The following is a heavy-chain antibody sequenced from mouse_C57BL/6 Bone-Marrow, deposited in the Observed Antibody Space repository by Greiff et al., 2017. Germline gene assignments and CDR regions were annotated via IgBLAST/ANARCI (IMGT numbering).Heavy chain of an antibody. Sequence: EVKLMESGGDLVKPGGSLKLSCAASGFTFSSYGMSWVRQTPDKRLEWVATISSGGSYTYYPDSVKGRFTISGDNAKNTLCLQMSRLKSEDTAMYYGGRMMVAWFAYWGRGTRVTVSA. CDR2: ISSGGSYT. D-gene: IGHD2-3*01. J-gene: IGHJ3*01. CDR3: GRMMVAWFAY. CDR1: GFTFSSYG. V-gene: IGHV5-6*01.